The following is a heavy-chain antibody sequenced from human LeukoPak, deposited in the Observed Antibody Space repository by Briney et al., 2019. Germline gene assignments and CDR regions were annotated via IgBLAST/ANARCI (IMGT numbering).Heavy chain of an antibody. CDR1: GGSISSGSCY. Sequence: SETLSLTCTVSGGSISSGSCYWSWIRQPAGKGLEWIGRIYTSGSTNYNPSLKSRVTISVDTSKNQFSLKLSSVTAADTAVYYCARVRAYCGGDCYGPFDYWGQGTLVTVS. J-gene: IGHJ4*02. V-gene: IGHV4-61*02. CDR3: ARVRAYCGGDCYGPFDY. D-gene: IGHD2-21*01. CDR2: IYTSGST.